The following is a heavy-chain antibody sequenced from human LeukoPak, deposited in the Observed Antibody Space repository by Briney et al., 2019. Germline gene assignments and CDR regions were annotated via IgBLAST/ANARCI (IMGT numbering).Heavy chain of an antibody. CDR1: GFTFSNYS. V-gene: IGHV3-48*04. D-gene: IGHD6-19*01. CDR3: ARDSSGWYSLDAFDI. J-gene: IGHJ3*02. CDR2: ISSSSSTI. Sequence: GGSLRLSCAASGFTFSNYSMNWVRQAPGKGLEWVSYISSSSSTIYYADSVKGRFTISRDNAKNSLYLQMNSLRAEDTAVYYCARDSSGWYSLDAFDIWGQGTMVTVSS.